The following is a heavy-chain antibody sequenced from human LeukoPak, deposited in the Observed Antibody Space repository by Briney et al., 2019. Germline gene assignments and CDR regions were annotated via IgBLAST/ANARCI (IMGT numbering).Heavy chain of an antibody. Sequence: SQTLSLTCAVSGGSISSGGYSWSWIRQPPGTGLEWIGYIHNSGSTYYNPSLKSPVSISIDTSKRHFSLRLSSVTAADTAVYYCARGEYYGSGSYYPGDYWGQGTLVTVSS. D-gene: IGHD3-10*01. CDR2: IHNSGST. CDR3: ARGEYYGSGSYYPGDY. CDR1: GGSISSGGYS. V-gene: IGHV4-30-2*05. J-gene: IGHJ4*02.